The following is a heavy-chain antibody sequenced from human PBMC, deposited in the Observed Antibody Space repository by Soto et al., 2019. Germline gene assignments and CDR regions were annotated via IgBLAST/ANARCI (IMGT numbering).Heavy chain of an antibody. V-gene: IGHV3-21*01. Sequence: EVQLVESGGGLVKPGGSLRLSCAASGFTFSSYSMNWVRQAPGKGLEWVSSISISSSYIYYADSVKGRFTISRDNAKNSLYLQMNSLRAEDTAVYYCARDSLDYGMDVWGQGTTVTVSS. J-gene: IGHJ6*02. CDR3: ARDSLDYGMDV. CDR2: ISISSSYI. CDR1: GFTFSSYS.